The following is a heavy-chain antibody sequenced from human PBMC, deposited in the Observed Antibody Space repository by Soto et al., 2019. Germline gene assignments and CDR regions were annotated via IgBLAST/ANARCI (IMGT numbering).Heavy chain of an antibody. J-gene: IGHJ4*02. CDR2: ISAHNGNT. D-gene: IGHD1-1*01. Sequence: QVHLVQSGAEVKKPGASVKVSCKGSGYTFTSYGITWVRQAPGQGLKWMGWISAHNGNTNYAHKLQGRVTVTTNTSTSTAYMELRSLRSDDTAVYYWARGRYGDYWGQGALVTVSS. CDR3: ARGRYGDY. CDR1: GYTFTSYG. V-gene: IGHV1-18*01.